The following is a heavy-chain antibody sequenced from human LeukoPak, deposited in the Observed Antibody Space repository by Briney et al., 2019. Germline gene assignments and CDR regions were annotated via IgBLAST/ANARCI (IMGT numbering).Heavy chain of an antibody. CDR2: TYYRSKWYN. CDR3: ARAKYYYDSSGYLSHAFDI. Sequence: SQTLSLTCAISGDSVSSNSAAWNWIRQSPSRGLEWLGRTYYRSKWYNDYAVSVKSRITINPDTSKNQFSLQLNSVTPEDTAVYYCARAKYYYDSSGYLSHAFDIWGQGTMVTVSS. D-gene: IGHD3-22*01. J-gene: IGHJ3*02. CDR1: GDSVSSNSAA. V-gene: IGHV6-1*01.